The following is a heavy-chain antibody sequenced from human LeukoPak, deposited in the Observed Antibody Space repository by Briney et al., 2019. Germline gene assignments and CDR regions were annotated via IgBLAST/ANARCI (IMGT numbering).Heavy chain of an antibody. D-gene: IGHD6-13*01. CDR3: AREVFSSAAGSFDY. Sequence: AGGSLRLSCAASGFTFSSYPMHWVRQAPGKGLEWVALISHDGRNNYYADSVKGRFTISRDNSNNALFLQMNSLRVEDTAVYYCAREVFSSAAGSFDYWGQGTLVTVSS. J-gene: IGHJ4*02. CDR1: GFTFSSYP. V-gene: IGHV3-30*04. CDR2: ISHDGRNN.